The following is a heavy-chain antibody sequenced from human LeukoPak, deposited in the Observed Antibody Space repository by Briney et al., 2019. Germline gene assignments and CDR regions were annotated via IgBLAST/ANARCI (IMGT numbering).Heavy chain of an antibody. Sequence: PGGSLRLSCAASGFPFSSYGMHWVRQAPGKGLEWVAVISYDGSNKYYADSVKGRFTISRDNSKNTLYLQMNSLRAEDTAVYYCASPETGGYFDYWGQGTLVTVAS. CDR1: GFPFSSYG. J-gene: IGHJ4*02. CDR2: ISYDGSNK. D-gene: IGHD7-27*01. V-gene: IGHV3-30*03. CDR3: ASPETGGYFDY.